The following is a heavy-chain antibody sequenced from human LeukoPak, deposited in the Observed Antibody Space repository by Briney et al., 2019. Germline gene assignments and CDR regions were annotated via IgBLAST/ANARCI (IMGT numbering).Heavy chain of an antibody. J-gene: IGHJ5*02. Sequence: GRSLRLSCAASGFTFDDYAMHWVRQAPGKGLEWVSGISWNSGSIGYADSVKGRFTISRGNAKNSLYLQMNSLRAEDTALYYCAKAGSGWLGWFDPWGQGTLVTVSS. CDR3: AKAGSGWLGWFDP. D-gene: IGHD6-19*01. V-gene: IGHV3-9*01. CDR1: GFTFDDYA. CDR2: ISWNSGSI.